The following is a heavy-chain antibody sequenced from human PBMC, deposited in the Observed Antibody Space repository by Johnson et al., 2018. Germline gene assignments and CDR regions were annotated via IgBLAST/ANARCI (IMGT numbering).Heavy chain of an antibody. CDR2: ISYDGSNK. D-gene: IGHD2-2*01. V-gene: IGHV3-30-3*01. J-gene: IGHJ3*02. CDR3: ARGKGSTTYYAFDI. CDR1: GFTFSSYA. Sequence: QVQLVQSGGGLVQPGGSLRLSCAASGFTFSSYAMHWVRQAPGKGLEWVAVISYDGSNKYYADSVKGRFTISRDNSKNTLYLQMNSLRAEDTAVYYCARGKGSTTYYAFDIWGQGTMVTVAS.